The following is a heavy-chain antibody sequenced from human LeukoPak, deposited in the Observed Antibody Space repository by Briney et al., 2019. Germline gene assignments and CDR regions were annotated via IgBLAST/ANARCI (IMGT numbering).Heavy chain of an antibody. V-gene: IGHV1-46*01. J-gene: IGHJ4*02. D-gene: IGHD2-8*02. Sequence: ASVKVSFKASGYTFTNYYMHWVRQAPGQGLEWIGLIHPTGTGTNYAQKFRGRVTMTRDTSTTTVYMELSSLRSEDTAVYYCAREESGGYFDYWGQGTLVAVSS. CDR3: AREESGGYFDY. CDR2: IHPTGTGT. CDR1: GYTFTNYY.